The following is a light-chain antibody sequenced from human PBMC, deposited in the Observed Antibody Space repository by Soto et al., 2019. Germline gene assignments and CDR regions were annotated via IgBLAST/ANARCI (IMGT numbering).Light chain of an antibody. CDR1: QSVSSY. CDR3: QQYGSSGT. Sequence: EIVLTQSPATLSLSPGGRATLSCRASQSVSSYLAWYQQKPGQAPRLLIYGAFSRASGIPDRFSGSGSGTDFTLTISRLEPEDFAVYYCQQYGSSGTFGQGTKVDIK. J-gene: IGKJ1*01. CDR2: GAF. V-gene: IGKV3-20*01.